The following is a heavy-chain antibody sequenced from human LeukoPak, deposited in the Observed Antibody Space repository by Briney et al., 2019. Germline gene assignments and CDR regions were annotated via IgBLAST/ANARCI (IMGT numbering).Heavy chain of an antibody. CDR2: ISAYNGNT. CDR3: ARAILITGTTFPGY. CDR1: GYTFTSYG. J-gene: IGHJ4*02. V-gene: IGHV1-18*01. Sequence: ASVKVSCKASGYTFTSYGISWVRQAPGQGLEWMGWISAYNGNTNYAQKLQGRVTMTTDTSTSTAYMELRSLRSDDTAVYYCARAILITGTTFPGYWGQGTLVTVSS. D-gene: IGHD1-7*01.